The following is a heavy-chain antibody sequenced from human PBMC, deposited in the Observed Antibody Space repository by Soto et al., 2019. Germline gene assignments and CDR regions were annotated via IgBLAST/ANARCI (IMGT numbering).Heavy chain of an antibody. D-gene: IGHD3-9*01. CDR1: GGSFSGYY. CDR3: ARGVLRYFDWLLFRWWFDP. J-gene: IGHJ5*02. V-gene: IGHV4-34*01. CDR2: INHSGST. Sequence: SETLSLTCAVYGGSFSGYYWSWIRQPPGKGLEWIGEINHSGSTNYNPSLKSRVTISVDTSKNQFSLKLSSVTAADTAVYYCARGVLRYFDWLLFRWWFDPWGQGTLVTVSS.